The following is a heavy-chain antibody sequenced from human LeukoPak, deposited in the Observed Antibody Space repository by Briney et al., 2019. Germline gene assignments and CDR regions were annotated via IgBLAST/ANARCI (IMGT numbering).Heavy chain of an antibody. J-gene: IGHJ4*02. CDR1: GFTVSSNY. V-gene: IGHV3-53*01. CDR2: IYSGGST. CDR3: ARGGGYGQYYYDY. Sequence: GGSLRLSCAASGFTVSSNYMSWVRQAPGKGLEWVSDIYSGGSTYYADSAKGRFTISRDNSKNTVYLQMNSLRAEDTAVYYCARGGGYGQYYYDYWGQGTLVTVSS. D-gene: IGHD5-18*01.